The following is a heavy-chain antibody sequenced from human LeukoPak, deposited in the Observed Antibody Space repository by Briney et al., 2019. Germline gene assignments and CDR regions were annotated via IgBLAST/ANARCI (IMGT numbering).Heavy chain of an antibody. Sequence: PSETLSLTCTVSGVSISSGSYYWGWIRQPPGKGLEWIGNIYYCGSTSYNPSLKSRVTISVDTSKNQFSLKLSSVTAADTAVYYCARRHFGSALRDYWGQGTLVTVSS. V-gene: IGHV4-39*01. J-gene: IGHJ4*02. CDR2: IYYCGST. D-gene: IGHD3-10*01. CDR3: ARRHFGSALRDY. CDR1: GVSISSGSYY.